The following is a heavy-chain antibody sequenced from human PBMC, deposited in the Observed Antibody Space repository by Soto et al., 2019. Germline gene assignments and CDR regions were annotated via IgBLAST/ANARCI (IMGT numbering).Heavy chain of an antibody. CDR3: AADNYYDSSGYSPLGY. D-gene: IGHD3-22*01. CDR1: GYTFTSYG. CDR2: ISAYNGNT. Sequence: ASVKVSCKASGYTFTSYGISWVRQAPGQGLEWMGWISAYNGNTNYTQKLQGRVTMTTDTSTSTAYMELRSLRSDDTAVYYCAADNYYDSSGYSPLGYWGQGTLVTVSS. J-gene: IGHJ4*02. V-gene: IGHV1-18*01.